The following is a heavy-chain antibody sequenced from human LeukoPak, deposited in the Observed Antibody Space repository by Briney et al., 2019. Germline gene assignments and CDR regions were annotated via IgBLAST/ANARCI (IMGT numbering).Heavy chain of an antibody. CDR3: ARDSLGATGERAYYYYMDV. V-gene: IGHV1-69*13. CDR1: GYTFTSYA. J-gene: IGHJ6*03. CDR2: IIPIFGTA. Sequence: ASVKVSCKASGYTFTSYAISWVRQAPGQGLEWIGGIIPIFGTANYAQKFQGRVTITADESTSTAYMELSSLRSEDTAVYYCARDSLGATGERAYYYYMDVWGKGTTVTVSS. D-gene: IGHD1-26*01.